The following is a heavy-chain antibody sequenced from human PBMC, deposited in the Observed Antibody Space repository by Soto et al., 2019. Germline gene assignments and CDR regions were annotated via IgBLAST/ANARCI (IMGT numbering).Heavy chain of an antibody. D-gene: IGHD3-10*01. J-gene: IGHJ4*02. CDR2: INPILSMS. Sequence: QVQLVQSGAEVQKPGSSVRVSCKASGDTFTFYSINWVRQAPGLGLEWMGRINPILSMSNYAQRFQGRVTMTADKFTSTADMELSSLRSDATAMYFCASSYGSGYRAFDYWGQGALVTVSS. V-gene: IGHV1-69*02. CDR3: ASSYGSGYRAFDY. CDR1: GDTFTFYS.